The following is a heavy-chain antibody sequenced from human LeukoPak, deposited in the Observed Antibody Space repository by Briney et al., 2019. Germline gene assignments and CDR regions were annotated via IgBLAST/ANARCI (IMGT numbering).Heavy chain of an antibody. CDR3: ARESFQAGGV. CDR1: GGSISSSSYY. V-gene: IGHV4-39*07. CDR2: IYYSGST. J-gene: IGHJ6*02. Sequence: PSETLSLTCTVSGGSISSSSYYWGWIRQPPGKGLEWIGDIYYSGSTFYNPSLKSRVTISIDTSKNQFSLKLSSVTAADTAVYYCARESFQAGGVWGQGTTVTVSS. D-gene: IGHD3-10*01.